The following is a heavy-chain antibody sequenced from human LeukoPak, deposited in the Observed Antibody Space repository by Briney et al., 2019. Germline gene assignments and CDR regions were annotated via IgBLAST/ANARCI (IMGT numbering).Heavy chain of an antibody. CDR3: ARDYYDSSGYEDY. V-gene: IGHV3-7*03. CDR1: GFTFSYYW. J-gene: IGHJ4*02. CDR2: IKQDGSEE. Sequence: GGSLRLSCAASGFTFSYYWMSWVRQAPGKGLEWVANIKQDGSEEYYVDSVKGRFTISRDNAKNSLYLQMDSLRAEDTAVYYCARDYYDSSGYEDYWGQGTLVTVSS. D-gene: IGHD3-22*01.